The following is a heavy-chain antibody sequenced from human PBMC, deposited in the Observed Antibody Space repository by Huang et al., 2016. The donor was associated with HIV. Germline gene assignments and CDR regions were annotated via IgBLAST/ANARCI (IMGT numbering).Heavy chain of an antibody. Sequence: QITLKESGPTLVKPTQTLTLTCTFSGFSLTTRGAGVGWIRQPPGKPLEWLVLIYWDDDKRLSPSLKTRISVTKETSKNQVVLTLNNVGPTDTGTYYCAHIGRLGDYYMDVWGNGTAVTVSS. CDR1: GFSLTTRGAG. D-gene: IGHD3-16*01. CDR3: AHIGRLGDYYMDV. CDR2: IYWDDDK. J-gene: IGHJ6*03. V-gene: IGHV2-5*02.